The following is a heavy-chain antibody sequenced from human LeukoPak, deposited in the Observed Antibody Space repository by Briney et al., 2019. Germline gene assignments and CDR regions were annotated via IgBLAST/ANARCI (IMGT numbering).Heavy chain of an antibody. CDR3: ARGYSSSSLFDY. CDR2: ISGSGGST. J-gene: IGHJ4*02. D-gene: IGHD6-6*01. CDR1: GFTFSSYA. V-gene: IGHV3-23*01. Sequence: PGGSLRLSCAASGFTFSSYAMHWGRQAPGKGLEWVSAISGSGGSTYYADSVKGRFTISRDNSKSTLYLQMNSLRAEDTAVYYCARGYSSSSLFDYWGQGTLVTVSS.